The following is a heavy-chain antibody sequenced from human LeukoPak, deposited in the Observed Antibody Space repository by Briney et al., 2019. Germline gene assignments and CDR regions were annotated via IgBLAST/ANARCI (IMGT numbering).Heavy chain of an antibody. Sequence: GGSLRLSCAASGFTFRSYGMHGVRQAPGKGLEWLAVIWYDGSNIYYGDPVKGRFAISRDNSKNTLYLQINSLRAEDTAVYYCARARNDYDSSSFSALDYWGQGTLVTVSS. V-gene: IGHV3-33*01. CDR3: ARARNDYDSSSFSALDY. CDR2: IWYDGSNI. J-gene: IGHJ4*02. CDR1: GFTFRSYG. D-gene: IGHD3-22*01.